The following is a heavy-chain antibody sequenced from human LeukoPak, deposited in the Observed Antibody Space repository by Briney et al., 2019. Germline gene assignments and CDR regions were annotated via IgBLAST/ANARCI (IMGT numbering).Heavy chain of an antibody. J-gene: IGHJ5*02. CDR2: ISSASTYI. CDR3: ARLVWDTTMADGDIDA. D-gene: IGHD5-18*01. V-gene: IGHV3-21*01. Sequence: GESLRLSCAASGFTFSSYSMNWVRQAPGKGLEWSSSISSASTYIYYADSVKGRFTISRDNAKNSLYLQINSLRAEDTAMYYCARLVWDTTMADGDIDAWGQGTLLIVSS. CDR1: GFTFSSYS.